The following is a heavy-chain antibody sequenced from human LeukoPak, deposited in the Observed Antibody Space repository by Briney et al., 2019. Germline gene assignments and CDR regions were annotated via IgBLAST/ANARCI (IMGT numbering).Heavy chain of an antibody. CDR1: GGTFSSYT. CDR3: AAEPGFHTRWFDP. J-gene: IGHJ5*02. CDR2: IIPILGIA. Sequence: SVKVSCKASGGTFSSYTISWVRQAPGQGLEWMGRIIPILGIANYAQKFQGRVTITADKSTSTAYMELSSLRSEDTAVYYCAAEPGFHTRWFDPRGQGTLVTVSS. D-gene: IGHD1-14*01. V-gene: IGHV1-69*02.